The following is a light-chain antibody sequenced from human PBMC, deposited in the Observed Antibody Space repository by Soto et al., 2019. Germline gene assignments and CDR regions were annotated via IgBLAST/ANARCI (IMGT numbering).Light chain of an antibody. V-gene: IGLV2-23*02. J-gene: IGLJ1*01. CDR3: CSYAGSSTVYV. CDR2: DVS. CDR1: SSDVGSYNL. Sequence: QSVLTQPASVSGSPGQSITISCTGTSSDVGSYNLVSWYQQHPCKAPKLRIYDVSKRPSGVSNRFSGSKSGNTASLTISGLQAEDEADYYCCSYAGSSTVYVFGTGTKVTVL.